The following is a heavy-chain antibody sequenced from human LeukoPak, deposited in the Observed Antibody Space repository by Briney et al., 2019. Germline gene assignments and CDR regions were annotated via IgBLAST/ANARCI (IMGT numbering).Heavy chain of an antibody. Sequence: GGSLRLSCAASGFTFSSYWMHWVRQAPGKGLVWVSRINSDGSSKNYADSVKGRFTISRANTKHKLYLKMNRLRAEDTAVYYCTCIAARRGVDYWGQGTLVTVSS. V-gene: IGHV3-74*01. J-gene: IGHJ4*02. CDR1: GFTFSSYW. CDR2: INSDGSSK. D-gene: IGHD6-6*01. CDR3: TCIAARRGVDY.